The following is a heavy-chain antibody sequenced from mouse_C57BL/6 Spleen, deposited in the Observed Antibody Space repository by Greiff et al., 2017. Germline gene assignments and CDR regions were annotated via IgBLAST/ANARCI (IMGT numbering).Heavy chain of an antibody. D-gene: IGHD2-3*01. V-gene: IGHV1-81*01. CDR1: GYTFTSYG. CDR2: IYPRSGNT. Sequence: VKLQQSGAELARPGASVKLSCKASGYTFTSYGISWVKQRTGQGLEWIGEIYPRSGNTYYNEKFKGKATLTADKSSSTAYMELRSLTSEDSAVYFCARRDGRGYFDYWGQGTTLTVSS. CDR3: ARRDGRGYFDY. J-gene: IGHJ2*01.